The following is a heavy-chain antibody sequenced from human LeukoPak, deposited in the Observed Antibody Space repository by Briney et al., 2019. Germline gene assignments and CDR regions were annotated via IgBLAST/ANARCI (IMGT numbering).Heavy chain of an antibody. CDR2: VYTSGST. J-gene: IGHJ4*02. CDR3: ARDVGTYPYIFDY. Sequence: KASETLSLTCTVSGGSISSFYWSWIRQPAGKGLEWIGRVYTSGSTNYNPSLKSRVTMSVDTSKNQFSLNLTSVTAADTAVYYCARDVGTYPYIFDYWGQGILVTVSS. D-gene: IGHD1-26*01. V-gene: IGHV4-4*07. CDR1: GGSISSFY.